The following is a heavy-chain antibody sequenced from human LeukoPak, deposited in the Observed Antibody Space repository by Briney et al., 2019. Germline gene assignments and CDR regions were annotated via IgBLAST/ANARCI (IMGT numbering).Heavy chain of an antibody. V-gene: IGHV3-30*02. CDR2: IRYDGSNK. CDR1: GFMFSSYG. D-gene: IGHD3-10*01. J-gene: IGHJ4*02. CDR3: AKVLYGSGSYLPLDY. Sequence: GGSLRLSCAASGFMFSSYGMHWVRQAPGKGLEWVSFIRYDGSNKYYPDSVKGRITIVRDNSKKSMYLQMNSLRAEDTAVYYCAKVLYGSGSYLPLDYWGQGTLVTVSS.